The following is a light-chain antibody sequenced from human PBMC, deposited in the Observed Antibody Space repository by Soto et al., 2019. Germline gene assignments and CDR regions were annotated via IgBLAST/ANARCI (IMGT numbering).Light chain of an antibody. Sequence: DLQMTQSPSSLSASVGDRVTITCQASQSISKDVNWYKQKPGKAPKLLMYEASNLETGVPSRFSGSGSQTYFTFTISSLQPEDIATYYCQQYYYLPYTFGQGTKLQI. CDR3: QQYYYLPYT. CDR1: QSISKD. V-gene: IGKV1-33*01. CDR2: EAS. J-gene: IGKJ2*01.